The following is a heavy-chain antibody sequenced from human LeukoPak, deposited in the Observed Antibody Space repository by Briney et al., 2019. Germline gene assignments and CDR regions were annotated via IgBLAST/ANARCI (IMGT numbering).Heavy chain of an antibody. V-gene: IGHV4-39*07. CDR2: MSYSGST. D-gene: IGHD1-26*01. Sequence: SETLSLTCTVSGDSISRNNYYWGWIRQPPGKGLEWIGQMSYSGSTYYNPSLKSRVTISVDTSKNQFSLKVTSVTAADTAVYYCARGAGKKWEFGGQGTLVTVSS. CDR3: ARGAGKKWEF. J-gene: IGHJ4*02. CDR1: GDSISRNNYY.